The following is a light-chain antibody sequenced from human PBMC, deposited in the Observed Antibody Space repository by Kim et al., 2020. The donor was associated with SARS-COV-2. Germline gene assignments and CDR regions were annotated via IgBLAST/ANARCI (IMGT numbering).Light chain of an antibody. CDR3: QQVHSIPIT. V-gene: IGKV1-39*01. CDR1: QSISNF. J-gene: IGKJ5*01. Sequence: ASVGDRVTSTCRASQSISNFVNWYQQIPGEAPRVLISAASSLQSGVPSRFSGSVSGTDFTLTISTLQPEDSASYYCQQVHSIPITFGQGTRLEIK. CDR2: AAS.